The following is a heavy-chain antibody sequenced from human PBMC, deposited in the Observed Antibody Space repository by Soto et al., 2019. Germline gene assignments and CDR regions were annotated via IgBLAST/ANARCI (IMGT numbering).Heavy chain of an antibody. J-gene: IGHJ4*02. Sequence: GGSLRLSCAASGFTFGTYTMNWVRQAPGKGLEWVSALGGGGDTHYTESVKGRFTISRDYSKNILLLQMNSLRDEDSAIYYCTKDRHPDGIWTFDFWGQGTLVTVSS. CDR3: TKDRHPDGIWTFDF. CDR1: GFTFGTYT. D-gene: IGHD3-9*01. CDR2: LGGGGDT. V-gene: IGHV3-23*01.